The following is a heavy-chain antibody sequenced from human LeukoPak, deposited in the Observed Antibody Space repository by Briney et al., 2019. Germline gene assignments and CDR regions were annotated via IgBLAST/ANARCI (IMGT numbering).Heavy chain of an antibody. CDR2: ISTDARTI. J-gene: IGHJ4*02. CDR3: VRGQATAWGLDY. V-gene: IGHV3-74*01. Sequence: GGSLRLSCAASGFTFSSNWMHWVRQAPGKGLVWVSHISTDARTITYADFVKGRFTISRDNARNTVYLQMNSLRAEDTALYYCVRGQATAWGLDYWGQGTLVTVSS. D-gene: IGHD6-13*01. CDR1: GFTFSSNW.